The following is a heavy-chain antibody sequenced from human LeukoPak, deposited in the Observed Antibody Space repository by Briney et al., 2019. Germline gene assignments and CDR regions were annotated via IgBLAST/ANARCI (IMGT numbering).Heavy chain of an antibody. CDR2: IKPNSGGT. V-gene: IGHV1-2*02. Sequence: ASVKVSCKTSGYTFTGYFMHWVRQAPGLGLEWMGWIKPNSGGTNYAQKFQGRVTMTRDTSISTAYMELTRLRSDDTAMYYCSREGDYGDYGRLWYFDLWGRGTLVTVSS. J-gene: IGHJ2*01. D-gene: IGHD4-17*01. CDR1: GYTFTGYF. CDR3: SREGDYGDYGRLWYFDL.